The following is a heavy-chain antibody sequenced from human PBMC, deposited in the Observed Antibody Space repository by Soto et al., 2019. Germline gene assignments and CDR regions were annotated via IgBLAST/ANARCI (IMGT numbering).Heavy chain of an antibody. Sequence: QVQLQQWGAGLLKPSETLSLTCAVYGGSFSGYYWSWIRQPPGKGLEWIGEINHSGSTNYNPSLKNRVPISVDTSTNHFSLKMSSVTAADTAVYYCARTSGGRRYYYRRFDYWGQGTLVTVFS. J-gene: IGHJ4*02. D-gene: IGHD3-22*01. CDR2: INHSGST. V-gene: IGHV4-34*01. CDR1: GGSFSGYY. CDR3: ARTSGGRRYYYRRFDY.